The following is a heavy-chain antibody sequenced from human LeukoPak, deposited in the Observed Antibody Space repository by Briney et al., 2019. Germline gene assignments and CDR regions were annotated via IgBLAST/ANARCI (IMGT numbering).Heavy chain of an antibody. J-gene: IGHJ4*02. CDR1: GYTFTGYY. Sequence: GASVKVSCKASGYTFTGYYIHWVRQAPGQGLEWMGWINPNSGGTNYAQRFQGRVTMTRDTSISTAYMELSRLRSDDTAVYYCATVPNRYCSGGSCYPSGYWGQGTLVTVSS. V-gene: IGHV1-2*02. CDR2: INPNSGGT. CDR3: ATVPNRYCSGGSCYPSGY. D-gene: IGHD2-15*01.